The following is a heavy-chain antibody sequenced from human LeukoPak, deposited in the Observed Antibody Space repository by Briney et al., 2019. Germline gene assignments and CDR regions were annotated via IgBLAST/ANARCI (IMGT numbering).Heavy chain of an antibody. J-gene: IGHJ4*02. CDR2: ISSSSSYI. CDR3: AREGRYGAGEGADY. CDR1: GFTFSNYA. Sequence: PGGSLRLSCAASGFTFSNYAMNWVRQAPGKGLEWVSSISSSSSYIYYADSVKGRFTISRDNAKNSLYLQMNSLRAEDTAVYYCAREGRYGAGEGADYWGQGTLVTVSS. D-gene: IGHD3-10*01. V-gene: IGHV3-21*01.